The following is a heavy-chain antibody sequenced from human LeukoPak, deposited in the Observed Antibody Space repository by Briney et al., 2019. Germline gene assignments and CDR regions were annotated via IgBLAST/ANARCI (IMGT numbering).Heavy chain of an antibody. J-gene: IGHJ6*03. D-gene: IGHD2-2*01. CDR3: ARGYCSSTSCYLYYYYMDV. V-gene: IGHV1-8*01. CDR1: GYTFTSHD. Sequence: ASVKVSCKASGYTFTSHDINWVRQATGQGLEWMGWMNPNSGNTGYAQKFQGRVTMTRNTSISTAYMELSSLRSEDTAVYYCARGYCSSTSCYLYYYYMDVWGKGTTVTVSS. CDR2: MNPNSGNT.